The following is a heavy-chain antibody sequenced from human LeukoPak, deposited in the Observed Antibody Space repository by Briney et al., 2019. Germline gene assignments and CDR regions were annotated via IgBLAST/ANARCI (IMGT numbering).Heavy chain of an antibody. CDR1: GFTFGSYS. CDR2: ISRTSSTI. D-gene: IGHD2-15*01. V-gene: IGHV3-48*04. J-gene: IGHJ1*01. CDR3: ARTPRYCSGGSCYSVYFQY. Sequence: GGSLRLSCAASGFTFGSYSMNWVRQAPGKGLEWVSYISRTSSTIYYADSVKGRFTISRDNAKNSLYLQMDSLRAEDTAVYYCARTPRYCSGGSCYSVYFQYWGQGTLVTVSS.